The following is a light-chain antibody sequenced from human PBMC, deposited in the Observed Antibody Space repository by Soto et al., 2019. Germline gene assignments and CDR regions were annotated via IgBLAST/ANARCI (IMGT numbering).Light chain of an antibody. CDR2: SAS. Sequence: EIVMTQSPATLSVSPGERATLSCRASQSVSSDLAWYHQKPGQAPRLLIYSASTRATGIPARFSGSGSGTEFTLTINSLQSEDFALDYCQQYNNWPRTFGQGTKVEIK. CDR3: QQYNNWPRT. V-gene: IGKV3-15*01. CDR1: QSVSSD. J-gene: IGKJ1*01.